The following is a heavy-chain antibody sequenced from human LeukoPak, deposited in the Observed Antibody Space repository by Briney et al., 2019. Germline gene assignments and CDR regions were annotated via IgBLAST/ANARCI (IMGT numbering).Heavy chain of an antibody. J-gene: IGHJ6*02. CDR1: GYTFTSYD. CDR3: ARDYSSRESYYYYYGMDV. CDR2: MNPNSGNT. D-gene: IGHD6-13*01. Sequence: GASVKVSCKASGYTFTSYDINWVRQATGQGLEWMGWMNPNSGNTGYAQKFQGRVTMTRNTSISTAYMELSSLRSEDTAVYYCARDYSSRESYYYYYGMDVWGQGTTVTVSS. V-gene: IGHV1-8*01.